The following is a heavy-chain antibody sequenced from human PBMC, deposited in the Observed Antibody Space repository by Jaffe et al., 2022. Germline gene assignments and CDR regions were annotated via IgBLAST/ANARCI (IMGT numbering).Heavy chain of an antibody. D-gene: IGHD6-6*01. CDR1: GFTFRTYD. Sequence: QVHLVESGGGVVQPGGSLRLSCVGSGFTFRTYDMHWVRQAPGKGLEWVAFIRFDGSSEEYADSVKGRFTISKDNSKGTLFLHMSSLRPADTAVYYCAKHRPVPDWGQGTVVTVSS. V-gene: IGHV3-30*02. J-gene: IGHJ3*01. CDR3: AKHRPVPD. CDR2: IRFDGSSE.